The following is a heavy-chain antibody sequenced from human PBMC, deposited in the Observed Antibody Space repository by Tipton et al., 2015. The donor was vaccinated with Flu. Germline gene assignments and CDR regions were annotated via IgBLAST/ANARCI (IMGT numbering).Heavy chain of an antibody. CDR1: GFSVSSNY. D-gene: IGHD3-16*01. CDR3: AKSPGYGDVFDS. V-gene: IGHV3-53*01. Sequence: QLVQSGGGLIQPGGSMRLSCAASGFSVSSNYMSWVRQAPGKGLEWVSLISSGGDTVYYADAVKGRFTISRDSSKNTLYLQMNSLRAEDTALYFCAKSPGYGDVFDSWGQGTLVTVSS. CDR2: ISSGGDTV. J-gene: IGHJ4*02.